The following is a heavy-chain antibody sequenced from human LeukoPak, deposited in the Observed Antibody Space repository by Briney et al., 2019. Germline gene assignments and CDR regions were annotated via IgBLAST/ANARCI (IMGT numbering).Heavy chain of an antibody. CDR2: INPSGGST. J-gene: IGHJ4*02. V-gene: IGHV1-46*01. CDR1: GYTFTSYY. D-gene: IGHD5-18*01. Sequence: GASVKVSCKASGYTFTSYYMHWVRQAPGQGLEWMGIINPSGGSTSYAQKFQGRVTMTRDTSTSTAYMELRSLRSDDTAMYYCARDRQPLDYWGQGTLVTVSS. CDR3: ARDRQPLDY.